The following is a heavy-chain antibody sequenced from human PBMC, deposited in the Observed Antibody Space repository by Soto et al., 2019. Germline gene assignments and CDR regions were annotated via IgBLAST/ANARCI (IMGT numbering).Heavy chain of an antibody. D-gene: IGHD3-10*01. V-gene: IGHV3-33*01. CDR2: IWYDGSDK. Sequence: QVQLVESGGGVVQPGRSLRLSCATSGFTFSSHGMHWVRQAPGKGLEWMAVIWYDGSDKYYADSVKGRFTISRDNSKNTLYLQTNSLRVDDTAVYYCASQGCTGFPQAYWGQGTLVTVSS. CDR1: GFTFSSHG. CDR3: ASQGCTGFPQAY. J-gene: IGHJ4*02.